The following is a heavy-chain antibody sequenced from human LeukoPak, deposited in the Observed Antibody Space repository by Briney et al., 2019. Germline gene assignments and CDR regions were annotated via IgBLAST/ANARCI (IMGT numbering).Heavy chain of an antibody. D-gene: IGHD3-22*01. Sequence: SETLSLTCTVSGGSISSYYWSWIRQPAGKGLEWIGRIYTSGSTNYNPSLKSRVTMSVDTSKNQFSLKLSSVTAADTAVYYCARYYDSSGYLHHAFDIWGQGTMVTVSS. J-gene: IGHJ3*02. CDR2: IYTSGST. CDR1: GGSISSYY. V-gene: IGHV4-4*07. CDR3: ARYYDSSGYLHHAFDI.